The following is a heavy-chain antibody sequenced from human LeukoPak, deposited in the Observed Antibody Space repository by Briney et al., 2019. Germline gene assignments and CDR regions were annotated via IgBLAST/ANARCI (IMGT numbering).Heavy chain of an antibody. V-gene: IGHV1-18*01. Sequence: GASVKVSCTASGYTFTSYGISWVRQAPGQGLEWMGWISAYNGNTNYAQKLQGRVTMTTDTSTSTAYMELRSLRSDDTAVYYCARDLFSGGIYYVSSVYSNWGQGTLVTVPS. CDR2: ISAYNGNT. CDR3: ARDLFSGGIYYVSSVYSN. J-gene: IGHJ4*02. D-gene: IGHD3-22*01. CDR1: GYTFTSYG.